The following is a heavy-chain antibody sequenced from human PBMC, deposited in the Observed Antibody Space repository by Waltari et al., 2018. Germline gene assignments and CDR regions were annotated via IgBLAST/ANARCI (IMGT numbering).Heavy chain of an antibody. V-gene: IGHV3-33*06. CDR1: GFNFSSDG. CDR3: AKDMDWGGRPDY. Sequence: QVQLVESGGGVVQPGRSLRLSCAASGFNFSSDGMHWVRQAPGKGLEWVAVIWYDGSNKYYADSVKGRFTISRDNSKNTLYLQMNSLRAEDTAMYYCAKDMDWGGRPDYWGQGTLVTVSS. D-gene: IGHD2-21*01. J-gene: IGHJ4*02. CDR2: IWYDGSNK.